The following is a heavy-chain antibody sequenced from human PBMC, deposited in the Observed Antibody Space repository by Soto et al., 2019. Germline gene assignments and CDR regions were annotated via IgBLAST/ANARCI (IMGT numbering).Heavy chain of an antibody. D-gene: IGHD3-3*01. CDR3: ARGYYDFWSGTLSHMDV. Sequence: ASVKVSCKASGYTFTSYGISWVRQAPGQGLEWMGWISAYNGNTNYAQKFQGRVTMTTDTSTSTAYMELSSLRSEDTAVYYCARGYYDFWSGTLSHMDVWGKGTTVTVSS. CDR2: ISAYNGNT. CDR1: GYTFTSYG. J-gene: IGHJ6*03. V-gene: IGHV1-18*01.